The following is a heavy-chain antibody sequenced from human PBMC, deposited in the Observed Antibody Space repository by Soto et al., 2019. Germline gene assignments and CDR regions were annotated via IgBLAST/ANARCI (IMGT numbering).Heavy chain of an antibody. V-gene: IGHV1-2*02. Sequence: ASVKVSCKASGYTFTGYYMHWVRQAPGQGLEWMGWINPNSGGTNYAQKFQGRVTMTRDTSISTAYMELSRLRSDDTAVYYCARDKVGATSVGLDYWGQGTLVTVSS. CDR2: INPNSGGT. CDR3: ARDKVGATSVGLDY. J-gene: IGHJ4*02. CDR1: GYTFTGYY. D-gene: IGHD1-26*01.